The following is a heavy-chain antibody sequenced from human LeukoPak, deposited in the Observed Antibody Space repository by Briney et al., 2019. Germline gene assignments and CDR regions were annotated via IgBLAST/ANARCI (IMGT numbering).Heavy chain of an antibody. J-gene: IGHJ4*02. CDR2: IRYDGSNK. Sequence: PGGSLRLSCAASGFTFSSYGMHWVRQAPGKGLEWVAFIRYDGSNKYYADSVKGRFTISRDNSKNTLYLQMNSLRAEDTAVYYCAKLKYYYDSSGYYDYWGQGTLVTVSS. CDR3: AKLKYYYDSSGYYDY. CDR1: GFTFSSYG. D-gene: IGHD3-22*01. V-gene: IGHV3-30*02.